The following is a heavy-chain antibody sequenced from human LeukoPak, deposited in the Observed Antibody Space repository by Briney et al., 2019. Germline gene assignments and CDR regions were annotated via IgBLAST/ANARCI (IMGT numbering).Heavy chain of an antibody. CDR1: GYTFIAYG. Sequence: ASVKVSCKASGYTFIAYGISWVRQAPGQGLEWMGWISVYNGDIKYAQKFQGRVTMTTDTSTNTAYLELTSLKSDDTAVYYCARVVVGTSGPFDPWGQGTLVTVSS. J-gene: IGHJ5*02. CDR2: ISVYNGDI. D-gene: IGHD2-2*01. CDR3: ARVVVGTSGPFDP. V-gene: IGHV1-18*01.